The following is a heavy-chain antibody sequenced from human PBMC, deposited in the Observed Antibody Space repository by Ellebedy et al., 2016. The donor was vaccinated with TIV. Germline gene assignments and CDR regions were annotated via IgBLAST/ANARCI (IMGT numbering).Heavy chain of an antibody. Sequence: PGGSLRLSCAASGFTFSPYAMAWVRQAPGKGLEWVSGINNGGRTTSYADSVKGRFTIPRDNSRSTLYLQMNSLRAEDSAVYYCAKDMVFGDGKWEIDVWGQGTTVTVSS. D-gene: IGHD1-26*01. CDR3: AKDMVFGDGKWEIDV. J-gene: IGHJ6*02. CDR2: INNGGRTT. V-gene: IGHV3-23*01. CDR1: GFTFSPYA.